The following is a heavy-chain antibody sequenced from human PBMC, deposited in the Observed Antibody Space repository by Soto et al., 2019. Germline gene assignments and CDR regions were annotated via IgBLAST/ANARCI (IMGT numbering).Heavy chain of an antibody. CDR2: IYSDDNT. CDR1: GITATNGH. Sequence: DVQLVKSGGGLIQPGGSLRLSCAASGITATNGHMSWVRQAPGKGLEWVSVIYSDDNTCYADSVKGRFTISRDTSKNTVYLQMNSLRAEDTAVYYCARDWNGDKYFDFWDQGSLVTVSS. CDR3: ARDWNGDKYFDF. J-gene: IGHJ4*02. D-gene: IGHD4-17*01. V-gene: IGHV3-53*01.